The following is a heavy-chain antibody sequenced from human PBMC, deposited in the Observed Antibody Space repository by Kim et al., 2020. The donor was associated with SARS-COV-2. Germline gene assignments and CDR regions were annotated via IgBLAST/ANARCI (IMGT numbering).Heavy chain of an antibody. D-gene: IGHD5-12*01. V-gene: IGHV3-30*04. Sequence: GGSLRLSCAASGFTFSSYAMHWVRQAPGKGLEWVADISYDGSNTYYADSVKGRFTISRDNSKNTLYLQMNSLRAEDTAVYYCARGGGYNGPFDDWGQGTLVTVSS. CDR2: ISYDGSNT. J-gene: IGHJ4*02. CDR1: GFTFSSYA. CDR3: ARGGGYNGPFDD.